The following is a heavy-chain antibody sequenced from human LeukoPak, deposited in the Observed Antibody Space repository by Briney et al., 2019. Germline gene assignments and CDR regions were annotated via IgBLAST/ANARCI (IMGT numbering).Heavy chain of an antibody. CDR3: ARAEPRDTLGV. CDR2: INHSGST. J-gene: IGHJ4*02. CDR1: GGSFSGYY. V-gene: IGHV4-34*01. Sequence: PSETLSLTCAVYGGSFSGYYWSWIRQPPGKGLEWIGEINHSGSTNYNPSLKSRVTISVDTSKNQFSLKLSSVTAADTAVYYCARAEPRDTLGVWGQGTLVTVSS. D-gene: IGHD1-14*01.